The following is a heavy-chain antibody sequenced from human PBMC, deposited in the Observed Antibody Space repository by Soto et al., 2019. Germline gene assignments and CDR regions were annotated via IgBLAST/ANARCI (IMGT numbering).Heavy chain of an antibody. CDR2: TYYRSKWYN. CDR1: GDSVSSNSAA. J-gene: IGHJ4*02. V-gene: IGHV6-1*01. Sequence: QVQLQQTSPGLVKPSQTLSLTCAISGDSVSSNSAAWSWIRQSPSRGLEWLGRTYYRSKWYNDYAVSVKSRITINPDTSKNQFSLQLKFVTPEDTAVYYCVRGIGYIDSWGQGTLVTVSS. CDR3: VRGIGYIDS. D-gene: IGHD3-3*01.